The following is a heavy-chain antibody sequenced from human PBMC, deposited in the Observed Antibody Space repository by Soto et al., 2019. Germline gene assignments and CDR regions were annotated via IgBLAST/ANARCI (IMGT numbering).Heavy chain of an antibody. J-gene: IGHJ6*02. CDR3: AREGREYQLLASSNWDDYGMDV. CDR2: ISAYNGNT. Sequence: GASVKVSCKASGYTFTSYGISWVRQAPGQGLEWMGWISAYNGNTNYAQKLQGRVTMTTDTSTSTAYMELRSLRSDDTAVYYCAREGREYQLLASSNWDDYGMDVWGQGTTVTVSS. CDR1: GYTFTSYG. D-gene: IGHD2-2*01. V-gene: IGHV1-18*01.